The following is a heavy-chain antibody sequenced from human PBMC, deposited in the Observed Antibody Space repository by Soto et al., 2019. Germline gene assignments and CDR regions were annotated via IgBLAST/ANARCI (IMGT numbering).Heavy chain of an antibody. CDR2: INAGNGNT. Sequence: WASVKVSCKASGYTFTSYAMHWVRQAPGQRLEWMGWINAGNGNTKYSQKFQGRVTITRDTSASTAYMELSSLRSEDTAVYYCARERLGTRAFDYWGQGTLVTVSS. CDR1: GYTFTSYA. V-gene: IGHV1-3*01. D-gene: IGHD1-1*01. J-gene: IGHJ4*02. CDR3: ARERLGTRAFDY.